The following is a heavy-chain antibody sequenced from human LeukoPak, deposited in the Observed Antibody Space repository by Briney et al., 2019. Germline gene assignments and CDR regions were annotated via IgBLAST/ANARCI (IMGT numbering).Heavy chain of an antibody. J-gene: IGHJ6*02. Sequence: SVTVSCTASGGTFSSYAISWVRQAPGQGLEWMGGIIPIFGTANYAQKLQGRVTITADESTSTAYMELSSLRSEDTAVYYCARDTSAYYYGMDVWGQGTTVTVSS. CDR3: ARDTSAYYYGMDV. CDR1: GGTFSSYA. CDR2: IIPIFGTA. V-gene: IGHV1-69*13.